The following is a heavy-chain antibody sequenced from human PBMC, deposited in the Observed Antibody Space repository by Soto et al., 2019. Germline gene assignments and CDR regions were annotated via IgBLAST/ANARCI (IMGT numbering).Heavy chain of an antibody. CDR2: ISYDGSNK. CDR3: AKDASSGWFLALDY. V-gene: IGHV3-30*18. Sequence: LASAACGNAFRYCVMQCVCQDPGKGLEWVAVISYDGSNKYYADSVKGRFTISRDNSKNTLYLQMNSLRAEDTAVYYCAKDASSGWFLALDYWGQGTLVTVSS. CDR1: GNAFRYCV. J-gene: IGHJ4*02. D-gene: IGHD6-19*01.